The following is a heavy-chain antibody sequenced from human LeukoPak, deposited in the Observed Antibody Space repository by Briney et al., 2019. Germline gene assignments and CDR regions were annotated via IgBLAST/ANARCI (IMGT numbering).Heavy chain of an antibody. CDR2: ISGSGGST. CDR1: GFTFSSYA. Sequence: PGGSLRLSCAASGFTFSSYAMSWVRQAPGKGLEWVSAISGSGGSTYYADSVKGRFTISRDNSKNTLYLQMNSLRAEDTAVYYCARDTGDSSGFSYWGQGTLVTVSS. CDR3: ARDTGDSSGFSY. D-gene: IGHD3-22*01. J-gene: IGHJ4*02. V-gene: IGHV3-23*01.